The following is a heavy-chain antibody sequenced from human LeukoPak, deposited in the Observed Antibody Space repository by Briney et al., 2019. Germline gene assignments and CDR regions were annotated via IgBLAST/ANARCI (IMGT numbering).Heavy chain of an antibody. CDR1: GFTFSSYA. D-gene: IGHD6-13*01. Sequence: GGSLRLSCAASGFTFSSYAMSWVRQAPGKGLEWVSLIIWDGGSTYYADSVKGRFTISRDNSKRSLYLQMNSLRSEDTALYYCAKADSSSYAFDIWGQGTMVTVSS. CDR2: IIWDGGST. CDR3: AKADSSSYAFDI. J-gene: IGHJ3*02. V-gene: IGHV3-43*01.